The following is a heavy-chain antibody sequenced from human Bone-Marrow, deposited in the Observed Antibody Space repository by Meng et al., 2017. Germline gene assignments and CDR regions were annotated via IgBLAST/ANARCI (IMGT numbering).Heavy chain of an antibody. CDR1: GGTFSSYA. J-gene: IGHJ1*01. Sequence: VQWGRFGAEVKKPGSSVKVSCKASGGTFSSYAISWVRQAPGQGLEWMGGIIPIFGTANYAQKFQGRVTITADESTSTAYMELSSLRSEDTAVYYCARDLESGSYYNFQHWGQGTLVTVSS. CDR2: IIPIFGTA. V-gene: IGHV1-69*01. CDR3: ARDLESGSYYNFQH. D-gene: IGHD1-26*01.